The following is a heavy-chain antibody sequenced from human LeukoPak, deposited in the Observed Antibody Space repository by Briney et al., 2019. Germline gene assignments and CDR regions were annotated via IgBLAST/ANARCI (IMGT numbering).Heavy chain of an antibody. V-gene: IGHV1-18*01. Sequence: GASVEVSCKASGYTFTSYGISWVRQAPGRGLEWMGWISAYNGNTNYAQKLQGRVTMTTDTSTSTAYMELRSLRSDDTAVYYCARGEYYYDSSGYFDYWGQGTLVTVSS. D-gene: IGHD3-22*01. J-gene: IGHJ4*02. CDR2: ISAYNGNT. CDR3: ARGEYYYDSSGYFDY. CDR1: GYTFTSYG.